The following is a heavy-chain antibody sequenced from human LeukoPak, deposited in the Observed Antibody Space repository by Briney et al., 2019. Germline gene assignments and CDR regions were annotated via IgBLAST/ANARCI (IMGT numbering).Heavy chain of an antibody. D-gene: IGHD3-10*01. CDR2: SSSSSSYT. J-gene: IGHJ4*02. CDR3: ASSIWVGELPHY. CDR1: GFTISDYY. Sequence: GGSLRLSCTASGFTISDYYMSWIRQAPGEEMEWGSYSSSSSSYTNYADSVKGRFTISRDNAKNSLYLQMNSLRAEDTAVYYCASSIWVGELPHYWGQGTLVTVSS. V-gene: IGHV3-11*06.